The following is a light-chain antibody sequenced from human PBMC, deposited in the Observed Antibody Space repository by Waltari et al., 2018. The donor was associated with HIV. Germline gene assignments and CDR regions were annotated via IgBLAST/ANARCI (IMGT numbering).Light chain of an antibody. CDR1: QSISNY. CDR2: HAA. J-gene: IGKJ5*01. V-gene: IGKV3-11*01. CDR3: QNRSNRPL. Sequence: EIVLTQSLATLSLSPGERATLSCRARQSISNYLARYQQNPGQAPRFLMCHAASPAAGIAAEFGGSGSGTDFPLTISSLKTEDFAVDYSQNRSNRPLFGRGTRLAIK.